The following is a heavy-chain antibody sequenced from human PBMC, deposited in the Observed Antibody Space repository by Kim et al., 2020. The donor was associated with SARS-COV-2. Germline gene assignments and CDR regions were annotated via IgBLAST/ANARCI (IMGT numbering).Heavy chain of an antibody. CDR1: GFTFSSYS. Sequence: GGSLRLSCAASGFTFSSYSMNWVRQAPGKGLEWVSSISSSSSYIYYADSVKGRFTISRDNAKNSLYLQMNSLRAEDTAVYYCAREGYCSSTSCPTTVGWFDPWGQGTLVTVSS. CDR3: AREGYCSSTSCPTTVGWFDP. V-gene: IGHV3-21*01. CDR2: ISSSSSYI. D-gene: IGHD2-2*01. J-gene: IGHJ5*02.